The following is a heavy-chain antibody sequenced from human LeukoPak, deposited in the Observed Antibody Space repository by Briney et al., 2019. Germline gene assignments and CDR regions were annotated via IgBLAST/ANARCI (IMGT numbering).Heavy chain of an antibody. V-gene: IGHV1-18*01. Sequence: ASVKVSCKTSGYTFIDYGISLVRQAPGQGLEWMGWISAYNGNTNYARNLQGRVTMTTDTSTRTAYMELRSLRSDDTAVYFCATSYYDSSGYYYKAEYFQHWGQGTLVTVS. D-gene: IGHD3-22*01. CDR3: ATSYYDSSGYYYKAEYFQH. J-gene: IGHJ1*01. CDR1: GYTFIDYG. CDR2: ISAYNGNT.